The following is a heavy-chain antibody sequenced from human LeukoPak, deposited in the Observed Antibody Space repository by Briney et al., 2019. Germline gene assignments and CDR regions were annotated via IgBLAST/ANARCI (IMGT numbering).Heavy chain of an antibody. J-gene: IGHJ5*02. CDR1: GYTFTSYG. V-gene: IGHV1-18*01. D-gene: IGHD2-15*01. CDR3: ARVGIVVVVAATPVFDP. Sequence: GASVKVSCKASGYTFTSYGISWVRQAPGQGLEWMGWISAYNGNTNYAQKLQGRVTMTTDTSTSTAYVELRSLRSDDTAVYYCARVGIVVVVAATPVFDPWGQGTLVTVSS. CDR2: ISAYNGNT.